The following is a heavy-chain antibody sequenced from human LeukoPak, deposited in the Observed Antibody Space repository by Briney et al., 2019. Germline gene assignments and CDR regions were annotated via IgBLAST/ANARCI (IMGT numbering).Heavy chain of an antibody. CDR3: ARTTMIEGLNWFDP. V-gene: IGHV4-61*01. D-gene: IGHD3-22*01. Sequence: PSETLSLTCTVPGGSVSSGSYYWSWIRQPPGKGLEWIGYIYYSGSTNYNPSLKSRVTISVDTSKNQFSLKLSSVTAADTAVYYCARTTMIEGLNWFDPWGQGTLVTVSS. J-gene: IGHJ5*02. CDR2: IYYSGST. CDR1: GGSVSSGSYY.